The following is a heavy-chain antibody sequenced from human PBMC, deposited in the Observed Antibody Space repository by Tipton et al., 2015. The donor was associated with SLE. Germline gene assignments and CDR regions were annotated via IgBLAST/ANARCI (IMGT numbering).Heavy chain of an antibody. D-gene: IGHD5-24*01. CDR2: ITWDGGTA. CDR1: GFSFNDYT. CDR3: VRDGGGGYNQIDC. V-gene: IGHV3-43*01. J-gene: IGHJ4*02. Sequence: SLRLSCGASGFSFNDYTMHWVRQPPGKGLEWVSLITWDGGTAYYADSVKGRFTISRDNSQNTLYLQMNSLRAEDTALYYCVRDGGGGYNQIDCWGQGALVTVSS.